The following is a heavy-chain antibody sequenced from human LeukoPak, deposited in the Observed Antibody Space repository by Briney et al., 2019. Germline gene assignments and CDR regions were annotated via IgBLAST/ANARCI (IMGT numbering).Heavy chain of an antibody. D-gene: IGHD3-22*01. J-gene: IGHJ4*02. CDR3: ARSGNYCDSSGYYYSQYYFDY. CDR2: ISAYNGNT. Sequence: GASVKVSCKASGYTFTSYGISWVRQAPGQGLEWMGWISAYNGNTNYAQKLQGRVTMTTDTSTSTAYMELRSLRSDDTAVYYCARSGNYCDSSGYYYSQYYFDYWGQGTLVTVSS. CDR1: GYTFTSYG. V-gene: IGHV1-18*01.